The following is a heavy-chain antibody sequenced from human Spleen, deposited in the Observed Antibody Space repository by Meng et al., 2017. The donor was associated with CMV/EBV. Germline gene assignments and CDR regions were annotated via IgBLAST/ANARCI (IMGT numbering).Heavy chain of an antibody. CDR1: GFTVSSNY. J-gene: IGHJ4*02. CDR3: AKYQLPSGRISGGRFDC. V-gene: IGHV3-53*01. D-gene: IGHD2-2*01. Sequence: GESLKISCAASGFTVSSNYMSWVRQAPGKGLEWVSVIYSGGSAYYADSVKGRFTISRDKSKNTVFLQMNSLRAEDTAVYYCAKYQLPSGRISGGRFDCWGQGTLVTVSS. CDR2: IYSGGSA.